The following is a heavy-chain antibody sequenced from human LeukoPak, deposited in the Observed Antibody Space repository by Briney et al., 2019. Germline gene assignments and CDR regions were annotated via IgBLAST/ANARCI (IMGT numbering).Heavy chain of an antibody. J-gene: IGHJ3*02. D-gene: IGHD3-22*01. CDR3: ARDYYDSSGYYLDAFDI. V-gene: IGHV3-21*01. CDR2: ISSSSSYI. CDR1: GFTFSSYE. Sequence: GGSLRLSCAASGFTFSSYEMNWVRQAPGKGMEWVSSISSSSSYIYYADSVKGRFTISRDNAKNSLYLQMNSLRAEDTAVYYCARDYYDSSGYYLDAFDIWGQGTMVTVSS.